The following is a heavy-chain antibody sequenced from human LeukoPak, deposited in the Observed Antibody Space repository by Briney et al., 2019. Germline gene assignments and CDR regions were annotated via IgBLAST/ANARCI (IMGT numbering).Heavy chain of an antibody. Sequence: SVKVSCKASGGTFSSYAISWVRQAPGQGLEWMGGIIPIFGTANYAQKFQGRVTLTADESTSTAYMELSSLRSEDTAVYYCGEGRDILVGPGGQPQAGFWFRPWGQGTLVTVSS. V-gene: IGHV1-69*13. CDR3: GEGRDILVGPGGQPQAGFWFRP. J-gene: IGHJ5*02. D-gene: IGHD2-2*01. CDR2: IIPIFGTA. CDR1: GGTFSSYA.